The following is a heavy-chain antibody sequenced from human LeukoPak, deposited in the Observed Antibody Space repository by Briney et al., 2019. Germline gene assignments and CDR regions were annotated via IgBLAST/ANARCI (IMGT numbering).Heavy chain of an antibody. CDR1: GFTFSSYA. V-gene: IGHV3-23*01. CDR2: ISGSGDST. CDR3: ARQIEGGYHAFDI. D-gene: IGHD3-16*02. J-gene: IGHJ3*02. Sequence: GGSLRLSCAASGFTFSSYALSWVRQAPGKGLEWVSAISGSGDSTYYADSVKGRFTISRDNSRDTLYLQMSSLRAVDTAVYYCARQIEGGYHAFDIWGQGTMVPVSS.